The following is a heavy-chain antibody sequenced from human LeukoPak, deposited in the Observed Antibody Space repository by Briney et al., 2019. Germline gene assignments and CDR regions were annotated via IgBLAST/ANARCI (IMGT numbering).Heavy chain of an antibody. J-gene: IGHJ4*02. V-gene: IGHV3-21*01. CDR3: ASGSPAGDY. CDR2: ISSSGGST. Sequence: GGSLRLSCAASGFPFSTFAMNWVRQASGKGLEWVSSISSSGGSTYYADSVKGRFTISRDNAKNSLYLQMNSLRVEDTAVFYCASGSPAGDYWGQGTLVTVSS. CDR1: GFPFSTFA. D-gene: IGHD1-26*01.